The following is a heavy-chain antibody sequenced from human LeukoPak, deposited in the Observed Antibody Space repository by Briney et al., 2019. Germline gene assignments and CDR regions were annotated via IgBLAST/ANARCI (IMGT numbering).Heavy chain of an antibody. Sequence: GGSLRLSCAASGFTFSSYGMHWVRQAPGKGLEWVAVIWYDGSNKYYADSVKGRFTISRDNSKNTLYLQMNSLRAEDTAVYYCAKDYSGYVLFDYWGQGTLVTVSS. D-gene: IGHD5-12*01. J-gene: IGHJ4*02. CDR3: AKDYSGYVLFDY. CDR1: GFTFSSYG. CDR2: IWYDGSNK. V-gene: IGHV3-33*06.